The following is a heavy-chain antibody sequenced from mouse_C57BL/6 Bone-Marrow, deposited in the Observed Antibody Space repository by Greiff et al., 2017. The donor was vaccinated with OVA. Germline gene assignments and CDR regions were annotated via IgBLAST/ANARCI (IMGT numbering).Heavy chain of an antibody. J-gene: IGHJ3*01. V-gene: IGHV1-59*01. Sequence: VQLQQPGAELVRPGTSVKLSCKASGYTFTSYWMHWVKQRPGQGLEWIGVIDPSDSYTKYNQKFKGKATLTVDTSSSTAYMQLSSLTSDYSAVYYCAAGAYWGQGTLVTVSA. CDR2: IDPSDSYT. CDR3: AAGAY. CDR1: GYTFTSYW.